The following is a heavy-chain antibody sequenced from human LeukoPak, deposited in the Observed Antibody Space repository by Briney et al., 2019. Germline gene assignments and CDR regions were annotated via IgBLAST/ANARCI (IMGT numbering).Heavy chain of an antibody. CDR3: ARDSLTLIVGRQRRGLDY. CDR2: IRSSASYI. V-gene: IGHV3-21*01. CDR1: GFTFSSYS. Sequence: GGSLRLSCAASGFTFSSYSMNWVRQAPGKGLEWVSSIRSSASYINYADSVKGRFTISRDNAKNSLFLQMNSLRAEDTAIYYCARDSLTLIVGRQRRGLDYWGQGTLVTVSS. J-gene: IGHJ4*02. D-gene: IGHD3-22*01.